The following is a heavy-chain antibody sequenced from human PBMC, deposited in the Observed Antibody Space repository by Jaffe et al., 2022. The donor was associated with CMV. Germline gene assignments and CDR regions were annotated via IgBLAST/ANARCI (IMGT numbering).Heavy chain of an antibody. D-gene: IGHD2-2*01. J-gene: IGHJ5*02. CDR3: ARDPHIVVVPALNNWFDP. V-gene: IGHV1-69*01. CDR2: IIPIFGTA. CDR1: GGTFSSYA. Sequence: QVQLVQSGAEVKKPGSSVKVSCKASGGTFSSYAISWVRQAPGQGLEWMGGIIPIFGTANYAQKFQGRVTITADESTSTAYMELSSLRSEDTAVYYCARDPHIVVVPALNNWFDPWGQGTLVTVSS.